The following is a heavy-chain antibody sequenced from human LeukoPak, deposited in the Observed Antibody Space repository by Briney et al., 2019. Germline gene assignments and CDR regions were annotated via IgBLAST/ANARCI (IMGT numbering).Heavy chain of an antibody. CDR3: ARDNSVGDTAWWFDP. CDR2: IIPIFGTA. D-gene: IGHD1-26*01. J-gene: IGHJ5*02. Sequence: SVKVSCKASGGTFSSYAISWVRQAPGQGLEWMGGIIPIFGTANYAQKFQGRVTMTTDTSTSTAYMELRSLRSDDTAVYYCARDNSVGDTAWWFDPWGQGTLVTVSS. V-gene: IGHV1-69*05. CDR1: GGTFSSYA.